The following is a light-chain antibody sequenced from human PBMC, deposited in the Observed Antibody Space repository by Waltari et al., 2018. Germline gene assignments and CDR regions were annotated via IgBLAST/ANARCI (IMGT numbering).Light chain of an antibody. J-gene: IGKJ1*01. CDR1: QSIVFW. CDR3: LQYNSYPWT. CDR2: KAS. V-gene: IGKV1-5*03. Sequence: DIQVTQSPSTLSASVGDRVTITCRASQSIVFWLAWYQQKPGKAPRLLIYKASYLESGVPSRFSGSGSGTEFTLTISSLQADDFATYYCLQYNSYPWTFGQGTKGEIK.